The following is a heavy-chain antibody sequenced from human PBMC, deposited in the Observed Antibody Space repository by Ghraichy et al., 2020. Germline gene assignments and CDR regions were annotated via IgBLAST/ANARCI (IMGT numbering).Heavy chain of an antibody. CDR2: IYYSGST. CDR1: GGSVSSGSYY. Sequence: ESLNISCTVSGGSVSSGSYYWSWIRQPPGKGLEWIGYIYYSGSTNYNPSLKSRVTISVDTSKNQFSLKLSSVTAADTAVYYCARAIRYSNYHPKWYFDLWGRGTLVTVSS. V-gene: IGHV4-61*01. D-gene: IGHD4-11*01. CDR3: ARAIRYSNYHPKWYFDL. J-gene: IGHJ2*01.